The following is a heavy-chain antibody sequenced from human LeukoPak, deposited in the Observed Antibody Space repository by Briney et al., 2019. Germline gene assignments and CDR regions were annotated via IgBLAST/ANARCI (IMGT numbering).Heavy chain of an antibody. CDR3: AKVVGASNGYFDY. CDR2: INPSIGTT. V-gene: IGHV1-46*01. J-gene: IGHJ4*02. CDR1: GYTFTNYY. D-gene: IGHD1-26*01. Sequence: ASVEVSCKASGYTFTNYYIHWVRQAPGQGLEWMGIINPSIGTTSYAQKFQGRVTMTRDTSTSTAYMELSSLTSEDTAVYYCAKVVGASNGYFDYWGQGTLVTVSS.